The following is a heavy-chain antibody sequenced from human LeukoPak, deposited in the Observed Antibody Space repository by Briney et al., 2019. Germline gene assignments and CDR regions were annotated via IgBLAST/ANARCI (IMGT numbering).Heavy chain of an antibody. CDR3: ARDASGSRYVSENWFDP. D-gene: IGHD1-14*01. CDR1: GGSISSYY. CDR2: IYTSGRT. V-gene: IGHV4-4*07. J-gene: IGHJ5*02. Sequence: PSETLSLTCTVSGGSISSYYWSWIRQPAGKGLEWIGRIYTSGRTNYNPSLKSRLTISVDTSKNQFSLKLSSVTAADTAVYYCARDASGSRYVSENWFDPWGQGTRVTVSS.